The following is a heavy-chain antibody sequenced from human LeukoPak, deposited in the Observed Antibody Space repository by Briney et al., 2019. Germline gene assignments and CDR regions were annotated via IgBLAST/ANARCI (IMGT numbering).Heavy chain of an antibody. CDR3: VKADSGYDLLFDY. V-gene: IGHV3-23*01. J-gene: IGHJ4*02. CDR2: IRGSGGRT. Sequence: PGGSLRLSCAASGFTFSSYAMNWVRQAPGKGLEWVSGIRGSGGRTYYADSVKGRFTISRDNSKNTLYLQMNSLRAEDTAVYYCVKADSGYDLLFDYWGQGTLVTVSS. D-gene: IGHD5-12*01. CDR1: GFTFSSYA.